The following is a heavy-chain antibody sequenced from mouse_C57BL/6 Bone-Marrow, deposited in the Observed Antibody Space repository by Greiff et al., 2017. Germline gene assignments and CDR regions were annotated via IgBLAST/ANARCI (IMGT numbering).Heavy chain of an antibody. CDR2: INPSSGYT. Sequence: QVQLQQPGAELVKPGASVKLSCKASGYTFTSYWMHWVKQRPGQGLEWIGYINPSSGYTKYNQKFKDKATLTADKSSSTAYMQLSSLTYEDSAVYYCASPITTVVAHWYFDVWGTGTTVTVSS. D-gene: IGHD1-1*01. V-gene: IGHV1-7*01. CDR3: ASPITTVVAHWYFDV. J-gene: IGHJ1*03. CDR1: GYTFTSYW.